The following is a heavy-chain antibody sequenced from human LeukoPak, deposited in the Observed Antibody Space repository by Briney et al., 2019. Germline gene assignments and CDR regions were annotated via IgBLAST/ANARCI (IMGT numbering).Heavy chain of an antibody. Sequence: SETLSLTCAVYGGFFSGYYWSWIRQPPGKGLEWIGEINHSGSTNYNPSLKSRVTISVDTSKNQFSLKLSSVTAADTAVYYCARDRVVVVAAMVIYYGMDVWGQGTTVTVSS. J-gene: IGHJ6*02. CDR1: GGFFSGYY. CDR2: INHSGST. CDR3: ARDRVVVVAAMVIYYGMDV. V-gene: IGHV4-34*01. D-gene: IGHD2-15*01.